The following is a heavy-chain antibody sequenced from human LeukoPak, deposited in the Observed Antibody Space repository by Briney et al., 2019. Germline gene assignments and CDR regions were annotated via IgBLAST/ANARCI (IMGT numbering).Heavy chain of an antibody. D-gene: IGHD6-13*01. CDR3: ARDLAAAAGTSNWFDP. CDR2: INPNSGGT. V-gene: IGHV1-2*02. J-gene: IGHJ5*02. Sequence: ASVNVSCKASGYTFTGYYMHWVRQAPGQGLEWMGWINPNSGGTNYAQKFQGRVTMTRDTSISTAYMELSRLRSDDTAVYYCARDLAAAAGTSNWFDPWGQGTLVTVSS. CDR1: GYTFTGYY.